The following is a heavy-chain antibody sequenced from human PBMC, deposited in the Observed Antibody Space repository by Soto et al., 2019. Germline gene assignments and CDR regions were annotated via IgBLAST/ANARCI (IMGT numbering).Heavy chain of an antibody. CDR3: ARLAMASRRGYYGMDV. J-gene: IGHJ6*02. V-gene: IGHV5-10-1*01. CDR2: IDPSDSYT. Sequence: PGESLKISCKGSGYRFTSYWITWVRQMPGKGLEWMGRIDPSDSYTNYSPSFQGHVTISADKSISTAYLQWSSLKASDTAMYYCARLAMASRRGYYGMDVWGQGTTVTVSS. CDR1: GYRFTSYW. D-gene: IGHD3-16*01.